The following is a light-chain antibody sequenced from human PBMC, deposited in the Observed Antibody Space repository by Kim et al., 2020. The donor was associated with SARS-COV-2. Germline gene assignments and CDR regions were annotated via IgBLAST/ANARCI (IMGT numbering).Light chain of an antibody. Sequence: QTATLNCTGNSNNVGSQGVGLLQHHQGHPPKRLSYRNNNRPSGISERFSASRSGNTASLTITGLQPEDEADYYCSTWDNSLSGWVFGGGTQLTVL. J-gene: IGLJ3*02. CDR3: STWDNSLSGWV. CDR2: RNN. CDR1: SNNVGSQG. V-gene: IGLV10-54*04.